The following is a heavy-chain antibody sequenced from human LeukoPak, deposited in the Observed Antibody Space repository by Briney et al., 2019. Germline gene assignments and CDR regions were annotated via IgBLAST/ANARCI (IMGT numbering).Heavy chain of an antibody. CDR2: IRYDGSNK. V-gene: IGHV3-30*02. J-gene: IGHJ5*02. CDR3: AKDVSDTAMVMAVYENWFDP. Sequence: GGSLRLSRAASGFTFSSYGMHRVRQAPGKGLEWVAFIRYDGSNKYYADSVKGRFTISRDNSKNTLYLQMNSLRAEDTAVYYCAKDVSDTAMVMAVYENWFDPWGQGTLVTVSS. CDR1: GFTFSSYG. D-gene: IGHD5-18*01.